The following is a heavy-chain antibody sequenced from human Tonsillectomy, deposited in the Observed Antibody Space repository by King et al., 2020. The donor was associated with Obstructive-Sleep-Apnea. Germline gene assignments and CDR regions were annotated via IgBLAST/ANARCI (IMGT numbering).Heavy chain of an antibody. Sequence: QLQESGPGLVKPSETLSLTCTVSGGSISSSSYYWGWIRQPPGKGLEWIGRIYYSGSTYYNPSLKSRVTISVDTSKNQFSLKLSSVTAADTAVYYCATQKVVVTKDWFDPWRQGTLVTVPS. CDR1: GGSISSSSYY. D-gene: IGHD3-22*01. CDR2: IYYSGST. V-gene: IGHV4-39*07. J-gene: IGHJ5*02. CDR3: ATQKVVVTKDWFDP.